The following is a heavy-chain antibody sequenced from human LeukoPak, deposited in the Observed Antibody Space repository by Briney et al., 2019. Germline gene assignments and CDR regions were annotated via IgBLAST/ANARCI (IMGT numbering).Heavy chain of an antibody. V-gene: IGHV3-23*01. CDR3: AKNPRQFSSGWYPTNWFDP. Sequence: PGGSLRLSCAASGFTFSSYDMNWVRQAPGKGLQWVSSISDSGGSTYYADSVKGRFTISRDNSKNTLYLQMNNLRAEDTAVYYCAKNPRQFSSGWYPTNWFDPWGQGTLVTVSS. CDR2: ISDSGGST. D-gene: IGHD6-19*01. J-gene: IGHJ5*02. CDR1: GFTFSSYD.